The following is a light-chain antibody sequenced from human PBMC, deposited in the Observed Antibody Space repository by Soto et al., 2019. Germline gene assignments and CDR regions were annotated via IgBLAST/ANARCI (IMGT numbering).Light chain of an antibody. J-gene: IGKJ4*01. V-gene: IGKV1D-13*01. CDR1: QGISSA. CDR2: DAS. CDR3: QQFNNYPPT. Sequence: AIQLTQSPSSLSASVGERVTITCRASQGISSALAWYQQKPGKGPKLLIYDASSLESGVPSRFSGEESGTDFTLTIISLQPEDFATYYCQQFNNYPPTFGGGTKVEIK.